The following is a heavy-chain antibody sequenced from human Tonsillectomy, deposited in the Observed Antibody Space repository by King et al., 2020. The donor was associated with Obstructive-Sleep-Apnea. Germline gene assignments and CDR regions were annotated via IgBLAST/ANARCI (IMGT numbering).Heavy chain of an antibody. D-gene: IGHD3-22*01. Sequence: VQLVESGGGLVQPGGSLRLSCAASGFTFGSYWMTWVRQAPGRGLEWVANIRQDESQKYYVDSVKGRFTISRDNAKNSLYLQMNSLRADDTAVYYCARDRSYDTTGYYYDVFDMWGQGTMVTVSS. J-gene: IGHJ3*02. CDR1: GFTFGSYW. CDR3: ARDRSYDTTGYYYDVFDM. V-gene: IGHV3-7*03. CDR2: IRQDESQK.